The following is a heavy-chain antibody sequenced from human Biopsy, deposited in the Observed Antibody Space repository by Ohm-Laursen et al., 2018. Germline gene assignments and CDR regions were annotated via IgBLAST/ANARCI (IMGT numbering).Heavy chain of an antibody. V-gene: IGHV4-34*01. CDR3: ASRLYGPNPIDY. D-gene: IGHD2-8*01. CDR1: GGSISSSY. CDR2: ITHSGYT. J-gene: IGHJ4*02. Sequence: TLSLTCSVSGGSISSSYWTWIRQPPGKGLEWIGEITHSGYTNYNPSLKSRFTVSVDTSKNQFSLKLSSVTAADTAVYYCASRLYGPNPIDYWGQGTLVTVSS.